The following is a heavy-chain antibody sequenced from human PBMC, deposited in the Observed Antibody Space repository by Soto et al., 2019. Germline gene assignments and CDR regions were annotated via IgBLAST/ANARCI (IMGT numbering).Heavy chain of an antibody. V-gene: IGHV3-30*03. Sequence: QVQLVESGGGVVQPGRSLRLSCAASGFTISSYGMHWVRHAPGKGLEWVAVISYDGSNKYYADSVKGRFTISRDNSKNTLYLQMNSLRAEDTAVYYCARDRYHDSSGLDYWGQGTLVTVSS. CDR1: GFTISSYG. CDR2: ISYDGSNK. CDR3: ARDRYHDSSGLDY. D-gene: IGHD3-22*01. J-gene: IGHJ4*02.